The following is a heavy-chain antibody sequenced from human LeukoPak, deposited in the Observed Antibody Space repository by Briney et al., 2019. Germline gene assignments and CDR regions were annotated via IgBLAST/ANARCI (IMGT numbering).Heavy chain of an antibody. D-gene: IGHD3-10*01. V-gene: IGHV3-15*01. CDR1: GGSFSGYY. Sequence: ETLSLTCAVYGGSFSGYYWSWIRQPPGKGLEWVGRIKHKRDGGTTDYAAPVKGRFTISRDDSKNMLYLEMNSLKIEDTAVYYCTTVTMVRDYDYWGQGTPVTVSS. J-gene: IGHJ4*02. CDR2: IKHKRDGGTT. CDR3: TTVTMVRDYDY.